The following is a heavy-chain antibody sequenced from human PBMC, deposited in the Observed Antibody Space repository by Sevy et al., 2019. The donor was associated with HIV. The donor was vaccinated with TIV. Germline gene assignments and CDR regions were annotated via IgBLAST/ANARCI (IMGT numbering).Heavy chain of an antibody. CDR2: IYPGDSDT. CDR1: GYDFTTRW. V-gene: IGHV5-51*01. Sequence: GESLKISCKGSGYDFTTRWIGWARQMPGKGLEWMGIIYPGDSDTRNSPSFQGQVTISADKSISTAYLQWSSLKTSDTAMYYCARRGQTGVEDGFDIWGQGTMVTVSS. J-gene: IGHJ3*02. CDR3: ARRGQTGVEDGFDI. D-gene: IGHD2-8*01.